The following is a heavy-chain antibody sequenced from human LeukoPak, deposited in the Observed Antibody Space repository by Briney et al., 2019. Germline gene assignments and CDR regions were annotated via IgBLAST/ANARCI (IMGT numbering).Heavy chain of an antibody. J-gene: IGHJ3*02. V-gene: IGHV3-21*01. CDR1: GFTFSSYS. D-gene: IGHD3-10*01. Sequence: GGSLRLSCAASGFTFSSYSMNWVRQAPGKGLEWVSSISSSSSYIYYADSVKGRFTISRDNAKNSLYLQMNSLRAEDTAVYYCATVHYEYYYGSGSYAFDIWGQGTMVTVSS. CDR3: ATVHYEYYYGSGSYAFDI. CDR2: ISSSSSYI.